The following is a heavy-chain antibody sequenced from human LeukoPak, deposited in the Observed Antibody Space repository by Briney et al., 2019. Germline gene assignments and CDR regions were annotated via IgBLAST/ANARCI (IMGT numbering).Heavy chain of an antibody. CDR2: IIPIFGTA. J-gene: IGHJ5*02. D-gene: IGHD3-10*01. CDR1: GGTLSSYA. Sequence: SVKVSCKASGGTLSSYAISWVRQAPGQGLEWMGGIIPIFGTANYAQKFQGRVTITADESTSTAYMELSSLRSEDTAVYYCARGSLYYYGSGSYYPVLWFDPWGQGTLVTVSS. CDR3: ARGSLYYYGSGSYYPVLWFDP. V-gene: IGHV1-69*01.